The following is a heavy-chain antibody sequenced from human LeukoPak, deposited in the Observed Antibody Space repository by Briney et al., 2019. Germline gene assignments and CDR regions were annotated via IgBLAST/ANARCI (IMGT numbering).Heavy chain of an antibody. CDR1: GGSIGSYY. CDR2: IYFTGST. J-gene: IGHJ4*02. CDR3: ARSTYSSSQWDY. D-gene: IGHD6-13*01. Sequence: SETLPLTCTVSGGSIGSYYWHWIRQPPGKGLEWIGYIYFTGSTNYNPSLKSRVTISVDTSKNQFSLKLNSVTAADTAIYYCARSTYSSSQWDYWGQGTLVTVFS. V-gene: IGHV4-59*01.